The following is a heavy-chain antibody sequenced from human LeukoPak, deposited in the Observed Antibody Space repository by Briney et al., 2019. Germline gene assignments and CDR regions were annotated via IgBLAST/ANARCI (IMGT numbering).Heavy chain of an antibody. CDR2: ISSSGSTI. Sequence: GGSLRFSGAASGFTFSDYYMSWIRQAPGKGLEWVSYISSSGSTIYYADSVKGRFTISRDNAKNSLYLQMNSLRAEDTAVYYCARGEEEGSGFYYYYYGMDVWGQGTTVTVSS. J-gene: IGHJ6*02. V-gene: IGHV3-11*01. D-gene: IGHD6-19*01. CDR3: ARGEEEGSGFYYYYYGMDV. CDR1: GFTFSDYY.